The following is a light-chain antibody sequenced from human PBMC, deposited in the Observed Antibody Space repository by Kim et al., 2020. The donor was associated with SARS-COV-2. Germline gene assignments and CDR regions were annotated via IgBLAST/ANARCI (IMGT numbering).Light chain of an antibody. Sequence: VSPGQTASITCSGDKLGDKHACWYQQKPGQSPVLVIYQDYKRPSGIPERFSGSNSGNTATLTNSGTQAMDEADYYCQAWDTTTTYVFGTGTKVTVL. CDR3: QAWDTTTTYV. J-gene: IGLJ1*01. CDR2: QDY. V-gene: IGLV3-1*01. CDR1: KLGDKH.